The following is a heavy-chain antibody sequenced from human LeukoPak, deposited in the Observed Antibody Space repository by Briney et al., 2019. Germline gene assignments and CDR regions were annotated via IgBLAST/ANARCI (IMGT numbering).Heavy chain of an antibody. V-gene: IGHV4-30-2*01. D-gene: IGHD4-17*01. CDR2: IYHSGST. CDR1: GGSISSGGYS. J-gene: IGHJ4*02. Sequence: NPSETLSLTCAVSGGSISSGGYSWSWIRQPPGKGLEWIGYIYHSGSTYYNPSLKSRVTISVDRSKNQFSLKLSSVTAADTAVYYCASLMTTVTTSGRQTFDYWGQGTLVTVSS. CDR3: ASLMTTVTTSGRQTFDY.